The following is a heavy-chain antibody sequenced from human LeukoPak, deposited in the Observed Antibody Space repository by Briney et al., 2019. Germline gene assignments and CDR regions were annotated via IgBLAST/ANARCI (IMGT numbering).Heavy chain of an antibody. Sequence: GASVKVSCKVSGYTLTELSMHWVRQAPGKGLEWMGGFEPEDGETIYAQKFQGRVTMTEDTSTDTAYMELSSLRSEDTAVYYCATSHSYDYVWGSYRIFDYWGQGTLVTVSS. CDR3: ATSHSYDYVWGSYRIFDY. V-gene: IGHV1-24*01. CDR2: FEPEDGET. J-gene: IGHJ4*02. D-gene: IGHD3-16*02. CDR1: GYTLTELS.